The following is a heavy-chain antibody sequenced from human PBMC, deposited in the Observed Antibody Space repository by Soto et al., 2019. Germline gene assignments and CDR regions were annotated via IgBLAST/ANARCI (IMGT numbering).Heavy chain of an antibody. D-gene: IGHD6-19*01. V-gene: IGHV4-30-2*01. J-gene: IGHJ6*02. Sequence: SETLSLTCAVSGGSINSGGYSWSWIRQPPGKGLEWIGYIYHSGRTYYNPSLKSRVTISVDRSKNQFSLKLSSVTAADTAVYYCARSQTPRLGYYYYGMDVWGQGTTVTVSS. CDR3: ARSQTPRLGYYYYGMDV. CDR1: GGSINSGGYS. CDR2: IYHSGRT.